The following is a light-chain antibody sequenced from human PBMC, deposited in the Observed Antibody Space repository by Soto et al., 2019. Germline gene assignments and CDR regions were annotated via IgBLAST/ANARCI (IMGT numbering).Light chain of an antibody. CDR3: QQYGSSPFT. CDR2: GAS. Sequence: ESVLTQSPGTLSMSPGERATLSCRASQSVSSSYSAWYQQKPGQAPRLLSYGASSRATGIPDRFSGSWSGTDFTLTISRLEPEDFAVYYCQQYGSSPFTFGPGTKVDIK. J-gene: IGKJ3*01. V-gene: IGKV3-20*01. CDR1: QSVSSSY.